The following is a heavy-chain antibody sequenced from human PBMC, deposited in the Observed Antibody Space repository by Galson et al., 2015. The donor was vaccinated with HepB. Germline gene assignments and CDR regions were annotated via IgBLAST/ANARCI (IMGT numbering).Heavy chain of an antibody. CDR2: ISGSGGST. CDR1: GFTFSFYA. Sequence: SLRLSCAASGFTFSFYAMNWVRQAPGKGLEWVSSISGSGGSTYYVDSVKGRFTISRDNSKNTLYLQMNSLRAEDTAVYYCAKDLRYYYDSSGYGDAFDIWGQGTMVTVSS. J-gene: IGHJ3*02. CDR3: AKDLRYYYDSSGYGDAFDI. D-gene: IGHD3-22*01. V-gene: IGHV3-23*01.